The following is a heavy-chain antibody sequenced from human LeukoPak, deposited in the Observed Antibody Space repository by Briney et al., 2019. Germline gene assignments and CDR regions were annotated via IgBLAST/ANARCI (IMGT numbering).Heavy chain of an antibody. V-gene: IGHV3-49*03. CDR3: ARKPHQHCSGDHCSCDS. D-gene: IGHD2-15*01. CDR2: ISSLGNGGAT. Sequence: GRSLRLSCTASGFTFGEYGMSWFRPAPGKGLEWVSLISSLGNGGATDCAASVRGRFVISRHDSERSVYLHMNSLRTEHSGVYFCARKPHQHCSGDHCSCDSWGQGNLVTVSS. J-gene: IGHJ4*02. CDR1: GFTFGEYG.